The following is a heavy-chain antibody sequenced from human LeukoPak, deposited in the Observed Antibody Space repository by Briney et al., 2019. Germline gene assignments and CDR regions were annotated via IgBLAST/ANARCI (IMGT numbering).Heavy chain of an antibody. Sequence: ASVKVSCKASGYTFTSYGISWLRQAPGQGLEWMGWISAYNGNTNYAQKLQGRATMTTDTSTSTAYMELRSLRSDDTAVYYCAREGYCSSTSCAPFDYWGQGTLVTVSS. CDR2: ISAYNGNT. D-gene: IGHD2-2*01. V-gene: IGHV1-18*01. CDR1: GYTFTSYG. J-gene: IGHJ4*02. CDR3: AREGYCSSTSCAPFDY.